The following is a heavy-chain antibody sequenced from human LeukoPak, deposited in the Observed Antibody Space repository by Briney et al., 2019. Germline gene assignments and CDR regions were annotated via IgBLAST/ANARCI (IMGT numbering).Heavy chain of an antibody. CDR1: GYTFTTYY. J-gene: IGHJ6*03. V-gene: IGHV1-46*01. Sequence: ASVKVSCKASGYTFTTYYIHWVRQAPGQGLEWMGIINPSGGRTSYAQKFQGRVTMTRDTSTSTVYMELSSLRSDDTAVYYCARDLGGGSYWTYYYYMDVWGKGTTVTISS. D-gene: IGHD1-26*01. CDR2: INPSGGRT. CDR3: ARDLGGGSYWTYYYYMDV.